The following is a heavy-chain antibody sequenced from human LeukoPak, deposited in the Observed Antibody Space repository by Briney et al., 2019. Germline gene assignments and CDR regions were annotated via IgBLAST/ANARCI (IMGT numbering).Heavy chain of an antibody. D-gene: IGHD4-17*01. CDR2: ISGGGGST. CDR3: AKDPTTATLGY. J-gene: IGHJ4*02. V-gene: IGHV3-23*01. Sequence: GGSLRLSCAASGFTFSSYAMSWVRQAPGKGLEWVSAISGGGGSTYYADSVKGRFTISRDNSKNTLYLQMNSLRAEATAVYYCAKDPTTATLGYWGQGTLVTVSS. CDR1: GFTFSSYA.